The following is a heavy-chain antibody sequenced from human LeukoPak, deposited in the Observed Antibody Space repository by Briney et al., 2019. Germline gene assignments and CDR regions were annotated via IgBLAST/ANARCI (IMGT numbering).Heavy chain of an antibody. Sequence: GALRLSCAASGFSFKRFDMYWGRRAPGEGLEYVSAISNDGRHTYYAKSVRGRFTISRDNSKNTLYLQMGSLRAEDMAVYYCARRGYTYAFDQWGQGTLVTVSS. CDR2: ISNDGRHT. CDR1: GFSFKRFD. D-gene: IGHD5-18*01. CDR3: ARRGYTYAFDQ. V-gene: IGHV3-64*01. J-gene: IGHJ5*02.